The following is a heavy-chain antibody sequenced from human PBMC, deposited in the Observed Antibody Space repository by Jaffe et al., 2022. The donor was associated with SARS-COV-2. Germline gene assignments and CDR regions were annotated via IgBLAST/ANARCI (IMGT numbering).Heavy chain of an antibody. Sequence: EVQLLESGGGLVQPGGSLRLSCAASGFTFSSYAMSWVRQAPGKGLEWVSAISGSGGSTYYADSVKGRFTISRDNSKNTLYLQMNSLRAEDTAVYYCAKVRGRGYSYRGGMDVWGQGTTVTVSS. CDR3: AKVRGRGYSYRGGMDV. CDR2: ISGSGGST. CDR1: GFTFSSYA. V-gene: IGHV3-23*01. J-gene: IGHJ6*02. D-gene: IGHD5-18*01.